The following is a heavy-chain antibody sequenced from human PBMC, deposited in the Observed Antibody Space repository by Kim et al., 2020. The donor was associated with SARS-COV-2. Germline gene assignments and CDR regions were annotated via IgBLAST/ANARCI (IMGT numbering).Heavy chain of an antibody. CDR3: ARDALYRVAQYYFDY. D-gene: IGHD5-12*01. V-gene: IGHV3-21*01. CDR1: GFTFSSYS. Sequence: GGSLRLSCAASGFTFSSYSMNWVRQAPGKGLEWVSSISSSSSYIYYADSVKGRFTISRDNAKNSLYLQMNSLRAEDTAVYYCARDALYRVAQYYFDYWGQGTLVTVSS. CDR2: ISSSSSYI. J-gene: IGHJ4*02.